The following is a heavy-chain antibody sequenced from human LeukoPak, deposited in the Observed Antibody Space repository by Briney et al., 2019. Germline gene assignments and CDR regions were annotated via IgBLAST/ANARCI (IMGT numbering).Heavy chain of an antibody. D-gene: IGHD6-13*01. CDR3: ASQYSSSWRTPFDY. V-gene: IGHV1-18*04. CDR1: GYTFTGHY. J-gene: IGHJ4*02. CDR2: ISAYNGNT. Sequence: ASVKVSCKASGYTFTGHYMHWVRQAPGQGLEWMGWISAYNGNTNYAQKFQGRVTITTDESTSTAYMELSSLRSEDTAVYYCASQYSSSWRTPFDYWGQGTLVTVSS.